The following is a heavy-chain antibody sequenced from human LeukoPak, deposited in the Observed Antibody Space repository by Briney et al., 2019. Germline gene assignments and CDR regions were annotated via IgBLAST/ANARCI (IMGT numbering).Heavy chain of an antibody. J-gene: IGHJ6*02. CDR2: MNPNSGNT. Sequence: ASVKVSCKASGYTFTSYDINWVRQATGQGLEWMGWMNPNSGNTGYAQKFQGRVTMTRNTSISTAYMELSSLRSEDAAVYYCARGRTARNYYGMDVWGQGTTVTVSS. CDR3: ARGRTARNYYGMDV. V-gene: IGHV1-8*01. D-gene: IGHD6-6*01. CDR1: GYTFTSYD.